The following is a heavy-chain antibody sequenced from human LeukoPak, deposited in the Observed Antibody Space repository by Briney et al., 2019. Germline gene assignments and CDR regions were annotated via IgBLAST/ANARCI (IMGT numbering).Heavy chain of an antibody. Sequence: GGSLRLSCAASGFTFSSYSMNWVRQAPGKGLEWVSSISSSSSYIYYADSVKGRFTISRDNAKNSLYLQMNSLRAEDTAVYYCARGPRGSGAALYWGQGTLVTVSS. CDR3: ARGPRGSGAALY. V-gene: IGHV3-21*01. CDR2: ISSSSSYI. J-gene: IGHJ4*02. D-gene: IGHD3-10*01. CDR1: GFTFSSYS.